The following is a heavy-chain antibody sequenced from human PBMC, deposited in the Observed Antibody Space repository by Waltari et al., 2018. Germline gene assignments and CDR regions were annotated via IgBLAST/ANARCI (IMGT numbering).Heavy chain of an antibody. CDR1: GFTFSSYA. J-gene: IGHJ3*02. D-gene: IGHD5-18*01. V-gene: IGHV3-23*01. CDR2: FMGRGVNT. Sequence: EVQLLESGGGLVQPGGSLRLSCAASGFTFSSYAMSWVRQGPGKGLWWVYTFMGRGVNTYYAGSVKGRFTISRDNSKNTLYLQMNSLRAEDTAVYYCAKYSYGLMEAFDIWGQGTMVTVSS. CDR3: AKYSYGLMEAFDI.